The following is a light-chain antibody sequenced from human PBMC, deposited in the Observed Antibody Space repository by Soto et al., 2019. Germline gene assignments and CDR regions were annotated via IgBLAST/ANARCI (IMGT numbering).Light chain of an antibody. Sequence: QSVLAQPPSASGTPGQRVTISCSGSSSDIGSNQVYWYQQLPGTAPRLLIYSSNQRPSGVPDRFSGSKSGTSASLAISGPRSDDEADYFCAAWDDSLSCWVFGAGTKLTVL. CDR1: SSDIGSNQ. V-gene: IGLV1-47*02. CDR2: SSN. J-gene: IGLJ3*02. CDR3: AAWDDSLSCWV.